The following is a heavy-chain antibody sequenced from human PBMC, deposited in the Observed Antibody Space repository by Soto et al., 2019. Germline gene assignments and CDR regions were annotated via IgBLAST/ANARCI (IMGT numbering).Heavy chain of an antibody. CDR1: GFIFNTYG. V-gene: IGHV3-30*18. CDR3: AKGQHCSTTSCYFYFYGMDV. CDR2: ISYDGSNK. J-gene: IGHJ6*02. Sequence: QVQLVESGGGVVHPGRSLRLSCAASGFIFNTYGMHWVRQAPGKGLEWVAVISYDGSNKYYAGSVKGRLTISRDNSKNTLYLQMNSLRAEDTAVYYCAKGQHCSTTSCYFYFYGMDVWGQGTKVAVSS. D-gene: IGHD2-2*01.